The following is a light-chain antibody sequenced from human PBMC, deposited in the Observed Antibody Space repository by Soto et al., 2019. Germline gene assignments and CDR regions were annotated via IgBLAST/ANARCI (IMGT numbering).Light chain of an antibody. CDR3: QSYDSSLSGYV. Sequence: SSNIGAGYEAHWYQQVPGTAPKLLIYENNNRPSGVPDRFSGSKSGTSASLAITGLQAEDEAEYYCQSYDSSLSGYVFGTGTKLTVL. CDR2: ENN. J-gene: IGLJ1*01. V-gene: IGLV1-40*01. CDR1: SSNIGAGYE.